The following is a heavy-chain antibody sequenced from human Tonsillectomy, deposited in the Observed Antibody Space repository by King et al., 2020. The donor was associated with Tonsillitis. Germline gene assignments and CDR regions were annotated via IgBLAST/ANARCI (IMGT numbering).Heavy chain of an antibody. CDR2: IKQDGSEK. CDR1: GFTFSNNW. D-gene: IGHD3-10*01. J-gene: IGHJ3*02. CDR3: ANYNGRFHAFDI. Sequence: VQLVESGGGLVQPGGSLRLSCAASGFTFSNNWMTWVRQAPGKGLEWVASIKQDGSEKYYVDSVKGRFTISRDNAKNSLYLQMNSLGDEDTAVYYCANYNGRFHAFDIWGQGTMVTVSS. V-gene: IGHV3-7*01.